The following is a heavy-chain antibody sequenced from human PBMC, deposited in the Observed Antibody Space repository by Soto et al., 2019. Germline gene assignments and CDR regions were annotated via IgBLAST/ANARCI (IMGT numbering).Heavy chain of an antibody. Sequence: SLTCAVYGGSFSGYYWSWIRQPPGKGLEWIGEINHSGSTNYNPSLKSRVTISVDTSKNQFSLKLSSVTAADTAVYYCARGLYVDYWGQGTLVTVSS. CDR1: GGSFSGYY. V-gene: IGHV4-34*01. CDR2: INHSGST. CDR3: ARGLYVDY. D-gene: IGHD3-16*02. J-gene: IGHJ4*02.